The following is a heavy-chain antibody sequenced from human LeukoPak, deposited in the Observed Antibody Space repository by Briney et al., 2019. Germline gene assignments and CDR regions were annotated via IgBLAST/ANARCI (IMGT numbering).Heavy chain of an antibody. V-gene: IGHV4-4*07. D-gene: IGHD3-22*01. CDR3: ARDGSGYYDTSGYRN. J-gene: IGHJ4*02. CDR1: GVSITSYY. CDR2: ISTSGST. Sequence: SETLSLTCTVSGVSITSYYWSWIRQPAGKGLEWIGRISTSGSTNYNPSLKSRVTISIDTSKNQFSLKLSSVTAADTAVYYCARDGSGYYDTSGYRNWGQGTLVTVSS.